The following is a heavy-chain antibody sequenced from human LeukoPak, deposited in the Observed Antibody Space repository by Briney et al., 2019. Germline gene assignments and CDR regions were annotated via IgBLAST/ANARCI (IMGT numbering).Heavy chain of an antibody. CDR3: AKSGGYGLIDY. V-gene: IGHV4-39*01. Sequence: PSETLSLTCAVSGASISGSGYYWGWIRQPPGKGLEWTGNIYSSGSTYYNASLQSRVTTSIDTSKNQFSLRLNSVTAADTAMYYCAKSGGYGLIDYWGQGTRVTVSS. CDR2: IYSSGST. CDR1: GASISGSGYY. D-gene: IGHD1-26*01. J-gene: IGHJ4*02.